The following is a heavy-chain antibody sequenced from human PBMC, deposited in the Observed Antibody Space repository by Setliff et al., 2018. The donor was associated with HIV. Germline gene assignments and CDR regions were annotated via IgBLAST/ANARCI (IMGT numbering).Heavy chain of an antibody. J-gene: IGHJ4*02. V-gene: IGHV7-4-1*02. CDR3: ARGQIGDFWYYFDY. D-gene: IGHD3-3*01. CDR1: GYSLTTYS. Sequence: GASVKVSCKASGYSLTTYSMNWVRQAPGQGLEWMGWINTNTGNPMYAQGLTGRFVFSLDTSVSTAYLQISSLKAEDTAVYYCARGQIGDFWYYFDYWGQGTLVTVSS. CDR2: INTNTGNP.